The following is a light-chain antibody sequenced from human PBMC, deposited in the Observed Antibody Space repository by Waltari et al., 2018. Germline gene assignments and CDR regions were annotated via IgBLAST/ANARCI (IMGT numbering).Light chain of an antibody. V-gene: IGKV2-30*01. CDR1: QGLINSDGNTY. CDR3: MQSTQWPRT. J-gene: IGKJ1*01. CDR2: KVF. Sequence: DVVMTQSPLSLTVTLGQPASISCRSSQGLINSDGNTYLNWFQQRPGQSPRRLIYKVFNRESGVPDRFSGSGSGTDFTLKISRVEAEDVGFYYCMQSTQWPRTFGQGTKVQIK.